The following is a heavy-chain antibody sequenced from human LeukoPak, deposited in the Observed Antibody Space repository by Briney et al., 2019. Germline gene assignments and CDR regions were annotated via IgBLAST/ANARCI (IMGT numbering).Heavy chain of an antibody. J-gene: IGHJ5*02. CDR2: IYHSGST. D-gene: IGHD6-13*01. CDR3: ARGSSSSWYLMGDWFDP. Sequence: ESGPGLVKPSETLSLTCTVSGGSMINYYWSWIRQPPGKGLEWIGYIYHSGSTYYNPSLKSRVTISVDRSKNQFSLKLSSVTAADTAVYYCARGSSSSWYLMGDWFDPWGQGTLVTVSS. CDR1: GGSMINYY. V-gene: IGHV4-59*12.